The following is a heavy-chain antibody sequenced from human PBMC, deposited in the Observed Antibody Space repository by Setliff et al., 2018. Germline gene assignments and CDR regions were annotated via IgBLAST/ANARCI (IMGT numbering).Heavy chain of an antibody. CDR2: IYAGDSDT. CDR3: ARLGSSSWYNDVFDF. CDR1: GYTFSDYW. V-gene: IGHV5-51*01. Sequence: GESLKISCRGSGYTFSDYWIGWVRQMPGKGLEWMGVIYAGDSDTRYSPSFQGQVTFSADKSISTAYLQWSTLKASDTAMYYCARLGSSSWYNDVFDFWGPGTMVTVSS. J-gene: IGHJ3*01. D-gene: IGHD6-13*01.